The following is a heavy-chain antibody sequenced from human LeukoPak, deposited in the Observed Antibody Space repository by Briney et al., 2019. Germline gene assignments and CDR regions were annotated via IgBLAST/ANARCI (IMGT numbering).Heavy chain of an antibody. CDR2: INHSGST. CDR3: ARAGVGSFDY. Sequence: PSETLSLTCAVYGGSFSGYYWSWIRQPPGKGLEWIGEINHSGSTNYNPSLKSRVTISVDTSKNQFSLKLSSVTAADTAVHYCARAGVGSFDYWGQGTLVTVSS. V-gene: IGHV4-34*01. D-gene: IGHD1-26*01. CDR1: GGSFSGYY. J-gene: IGHJ4*02.